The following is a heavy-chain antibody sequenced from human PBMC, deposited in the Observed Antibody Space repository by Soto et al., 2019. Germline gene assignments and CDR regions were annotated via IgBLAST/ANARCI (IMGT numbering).Heavy chain of an antibody. V-gene: IGHV4-34*01. D-gene: IGHD3-10*01. CDR3: ARAKGGHPLITMVRGVFDY. J-gene: IGHJ4*02. CDR1: GGSFSGYY. CDR2: INHSGST. Sequence: SETLSLTCAVYGGSFSGYYWSWIRQPPGKGLEWIGEINHSGSTNYNPSLKSRVTISVDTSKNQFSLKLSSVTAADTAVYYCARAKGGHPLITMVRGVFDYWGQGTLVTVSS.